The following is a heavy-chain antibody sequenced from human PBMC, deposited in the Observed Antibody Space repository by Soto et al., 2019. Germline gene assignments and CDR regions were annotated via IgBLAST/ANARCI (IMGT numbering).Heavy chain of an antibody. CDR1: GFTFSSYG. CDR3: AKESSSGWLRNFDY. Sequence: QVQLVESGGGVVQPGRSLRLSCAASGFTFSSYGMHWVRQAPGKGLEWVAVTSYDGSNKYYADSVKGRFTISRDNSKNTLYLQMNSLRAEDTAVYYCAKESSSGWLRNFDYWGQGTLVTVSS. J-gene: IGHJ4*02. CDR2: TSYDGSNK. D-gene: IGHD6-19*01. V-gene: IGHV3-30*18.